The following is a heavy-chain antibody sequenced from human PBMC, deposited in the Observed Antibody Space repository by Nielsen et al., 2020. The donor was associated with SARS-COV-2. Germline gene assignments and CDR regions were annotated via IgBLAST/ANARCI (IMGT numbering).Heavy chain of an antibody. CDR1: GSTFSSSG. D-gene: IGHD6-13*01. V-gene: IGHV3-33*01. CDR2: ISSTGSDS. J-gene: IGHJ4*02. CDR3: ATVSWDD. Sequence: GGSLRLSCVASGSTFSSSGMRWVRQAPGTGLEWVAVISSTGSDSGYADSVKGRFTISRDNSKNTLYVHMNILRAEDTAMYYCATVSWDDWGQGTLVTVSS.